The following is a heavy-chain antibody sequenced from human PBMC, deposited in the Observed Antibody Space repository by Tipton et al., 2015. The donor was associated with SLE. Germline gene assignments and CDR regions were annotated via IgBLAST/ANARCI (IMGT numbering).Heavy chain of an antibody. CDR2: IYYHART. CDR3: GATTYSAGDH. Sequence: TLSLTCSDSIDSLRTYYWSWVRQPPGEGLEWIGNIYYHARTNYNPPLESRVTISVDMSKNELSLKVTSVTTADTAVYHCGATTYSAGDHWGQGVLVTVSS. D-gene: IGHD4-11*01. CDR1: IDSLRTYY. V-gene: IGHV4-59*03. J-gene: IGHJ4*02.